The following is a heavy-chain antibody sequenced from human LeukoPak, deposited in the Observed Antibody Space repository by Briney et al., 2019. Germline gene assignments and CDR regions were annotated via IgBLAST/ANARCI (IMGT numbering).Heavy chain of an antibody. V-gene: IGHV3-20*04. CDR2: INWNGDSS. CDR1: GFIFDDYG. D-gene: IGHD3-22*01. Sequence: GGSLRLSCAASGFIFDDYGMSWVRQVPGKGLEWVSTINWNGDSSDYADSVKGRFTISRDNGKNSLHLQMNSLRAEDTALYYCAKLEYYFDSTGYFDHWGQGTLVTVS. CDR3: AKLEYYFDSTGYFDH. J-gene: IGHJ4*02.